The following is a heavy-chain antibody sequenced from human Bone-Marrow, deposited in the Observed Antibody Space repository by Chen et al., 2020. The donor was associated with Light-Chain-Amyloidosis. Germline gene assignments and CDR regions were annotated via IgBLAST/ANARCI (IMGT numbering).Heavy chain of an antibody. CDR1: GASIISSEYY. Sequence: QLQLQESGPGLVEPSQTLSLTCTVSGASIISSEYYWGWMRQAPGKGLEWIGSIFRGDNTYYTSSLKSRVTLSVDTSNNHISLRLRSVTAGDTAIYYCARGPSEVEWGVVKSAFAFDFWGQGTMVTVSS. V-gene: IGHV4-39*07. CDR3: ARGPSEVEWGVVKSAFAFDF. J-gene: IGHJ3*01. CDR2: IFRGDNT. D-gene: IGHD2-21*01.